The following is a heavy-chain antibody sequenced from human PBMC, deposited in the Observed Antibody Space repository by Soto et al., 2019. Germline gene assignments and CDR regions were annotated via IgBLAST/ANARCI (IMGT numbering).Heavy chain of an antibody. Sequence: EVQLVESGGGLVQTGGSLKLSCAASGFTFSGSAMHWVRQASGKGLEWVGRIRSKATSYATAYAASVKGRFTISKDDSKNTAYLQMNRLKPEDTAVYYCTTSPPDYYSGSGSPNYWGQGTLVTVSS. CDR3: TTSPPDYYSGSGSPNY. CDR1: GFTFSGSA. V-gene: IGHV3-73*01. CDR2: IRSKATSYAT. D-gene: IGHD3-10*01. J-gene: IGHJ4*02.